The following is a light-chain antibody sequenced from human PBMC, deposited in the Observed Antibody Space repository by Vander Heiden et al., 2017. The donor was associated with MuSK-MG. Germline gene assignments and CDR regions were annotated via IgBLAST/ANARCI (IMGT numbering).Light chain of an antibody. CDR2: EVN. CDR1: SNDVGNYNF. CDR3: CSYAGSSKWI. Sequence: SALTPPASVSGSPRQSITISCTGSSNDVGNYNFVSWFQHRPGEAPKLIIYEVNKRPSGVSNRFSGSKSGNTASLTISGLRTEDEADFHCCSYAGSSKWIFGGGTKLTVL. V-gene: IGLV2-23*02. J-gene: IGLJ2*01.